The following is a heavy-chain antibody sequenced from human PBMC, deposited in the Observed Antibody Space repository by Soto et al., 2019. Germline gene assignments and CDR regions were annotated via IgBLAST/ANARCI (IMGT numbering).Heavy chain of an antibody. Sequence: SETLSLTCTVSGGSISSYYWSWIRQPPGKGLEWIGYIYYSGSTNYNPSLKSRVTISVDTSKNQFSLKLSSVTAADTAVYYCARQPRYDRAFDIWGQGTMVTVSS. CDR2: IYYSGST. CDR3: ARQPRYDRAFDI. CDR1: GGSISSYY. V-gene: IGHV4-59*08. J-gene: IGHJ3*02. D-gene: IGHD1-20*01.